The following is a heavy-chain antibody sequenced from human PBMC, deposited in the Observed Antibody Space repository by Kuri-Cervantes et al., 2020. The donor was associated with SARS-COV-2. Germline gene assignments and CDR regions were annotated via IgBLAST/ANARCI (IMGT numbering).Heavy chain of an antibody. CDR2: IYSGGST. V-gene: IGHV3-53*01. J-gene: IGHJ4*02. Sequence: GGSLRLSCAASGFTVSSNYMSWVRQAPGKGLEWASVIYSGGSTYYADSVKGRFTISRDNSKNTLYLQMNSLRAEDTAVYYCASLTYYYDTYGPRGDHFDHWGQGTLVTVSS. D-gene: IGHD3-22*01. CDR1: GFTVSSNY. CDR3: ASLTYYYDTYGPRGDHFDH.